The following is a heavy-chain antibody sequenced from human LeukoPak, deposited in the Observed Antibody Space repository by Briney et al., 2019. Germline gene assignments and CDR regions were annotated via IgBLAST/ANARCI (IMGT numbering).Heavy chain of an antibody. V-gene: IGHV1-2*06. Sequence: ASVKVSCKASGYTFTGYYMHWVRRAPGQGLEWMGRINPNSGGTNYAQKFQGRVTMTRDTSISTAYMELSRLRSDDTAVYYCARGSYGYSGSYYRLDYWGQGTLVTVSS. CDR1: GYTFTGYY. CDR2: INPNSGGT. D-gene: IGHD1-26*01. CDR3: ARGSYGYSGSYYRLDY. J-gene: IGHJ4*02.